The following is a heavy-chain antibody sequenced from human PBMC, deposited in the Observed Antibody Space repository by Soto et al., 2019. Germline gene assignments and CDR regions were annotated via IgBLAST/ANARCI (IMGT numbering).Heavy chain of an antibody. CDR3: ARLPQDYYYHGMDV. CDR1: GYSFTSYW. CDR2: IYPSDSDT. V-gene: IGHV5-51*01. Sequence: AGESLKISCKGSGYSFTSYWIGWVRQMPGKGLEWMGIIYPSDSDTRYSPSFQGQVTISADKSSRTAYLQWSSLKASDSAMYYCARLPQDYYYHGMDVWGQGTKVTVSS. J-gene: IGHJ6*02.